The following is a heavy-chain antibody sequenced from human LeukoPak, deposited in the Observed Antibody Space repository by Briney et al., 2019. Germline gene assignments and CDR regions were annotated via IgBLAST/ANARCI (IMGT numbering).Heavy chain of an antibody. CDR2: INPNSGGT. J-gene: IGHJ4*02. D-gene: IGHD3-3*01. V-gene: IGHV1-2*02. CDR3: ARVVGDFWSGYYKADDY. CDR1: GYTFTGYY. Sequence: ASVKVSCKASGYTFTGYYMHWVRQAPGQGLEWMGWINPNSGGTNYAQKFQGRVTMTRDTSIATAYMELSRLRSDDTAVYYCARVVGDFWSGYYKADDYWGQGTLVTVSS.